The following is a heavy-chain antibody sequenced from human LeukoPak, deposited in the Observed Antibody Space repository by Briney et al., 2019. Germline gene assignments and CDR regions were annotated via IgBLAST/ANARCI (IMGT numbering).Heavy chain of an antibody. CDR2: IYYSRST. D-gene: IGHD6-6*01. CDR3: ARPQYSSPSVWFDP. CDR1: GGSISSSSYY. Sequence: SETLSLTCTVSGGSISSSSYYWGWIRQPPGKGLEWIGSIYYSRSTYYNPSLKSRVTISVDTSKNQFSLKLSSVTAADTAVYYCARPQYSSPSVWFDPWGQGTLVTVSS. V-gene: IGHV4-39*01. J-gene: IGHJ5*02.